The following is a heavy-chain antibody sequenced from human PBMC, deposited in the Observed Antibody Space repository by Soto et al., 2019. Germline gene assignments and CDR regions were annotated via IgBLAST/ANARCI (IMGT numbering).Heavy chain of an antibody. D-gene: IGHD1-20*01. CDR2: IHNSGTT. CDR1: GDSFSNLY. CDR3: RRGTRALITSFCCY. Sequence: PSETLSLTCTVSGDSFSNLYCSWIRQPPGKVREWIGYIHNSGTTTYNTSLENRASILLGTSANQLSRKLSSVTAADTTSYYFRRGTRALITSFCCYGGQGLPVTVFS. V-gene: IGHV4-59*01. J-gene: IGHJ4*02.